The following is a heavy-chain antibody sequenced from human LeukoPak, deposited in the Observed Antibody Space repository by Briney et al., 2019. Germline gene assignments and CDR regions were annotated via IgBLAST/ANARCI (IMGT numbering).Heavy chain of an antibody. CDR2: INPNSGGT. Sequence: ASVKVSCKASGYTFTGYYMHWVRQAPGQGREGMGWINPNSGGTNYAQKFQGRVTMTRDTSISTAYMELSRLRSDATAVYYCASGYCSSTSCYIYYMDVWGKGTTVTVSS. V-gene: IGHV1-2*02. D-gene: IGHD2-2*02. CDR1: GYTFTGYY. J-gene: IGHJ6*03. CDR3: ASGYCSSTSCYIYYMDV.